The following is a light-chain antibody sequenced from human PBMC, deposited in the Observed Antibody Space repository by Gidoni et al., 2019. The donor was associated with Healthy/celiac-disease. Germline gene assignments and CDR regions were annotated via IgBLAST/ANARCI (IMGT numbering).Light chain of an antibody. Sequence: QSVLPQPPSASGTPGQRVTISCSGSSSNIGSNYVYWYQQLPGTAPKLLIYRNKQRPSGVPDRFSGSKSGTSASLAISGLRSEDEADYYCAAWDDSLSGDYVFGTGTKVTVL. CDR2: RNK. CDR1: SSNIGSNY. J-gene: IGLJ1*01. CDR3: AAWDDSLSGDYV. V-gene: IGLV1-47*01.